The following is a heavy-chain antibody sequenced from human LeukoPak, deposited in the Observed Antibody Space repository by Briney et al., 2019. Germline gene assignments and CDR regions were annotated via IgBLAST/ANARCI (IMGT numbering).Heavy chain of an antibody. Sequence: GGSLRLSCAASGFTFSNYAMSWVRQAPGKGLEWVSGISGSGGSTYYADSVKGRFTISRDNSKNILYLQMNSLRAEDTAVYYCAKGSIEYYDFWSGRPDYYMDVWGKGTTVTVSS. CDR3: AKGSIEYYDFWSGRPDYYMDV. CDR2: ISGSGGST. CDR1: GFTFSNYA. D-gene: IGHD3-3*01. J-gene: IGHJ6*03. V-gene: IGHV3-23*01.